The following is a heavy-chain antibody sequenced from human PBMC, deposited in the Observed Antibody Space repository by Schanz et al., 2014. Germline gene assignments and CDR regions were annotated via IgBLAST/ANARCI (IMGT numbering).Heavy chain of an antibody. CDR3: AKIERNED. CDR1: GFTFSNYV. J-gene: IGHJ4*02. D-gene: IGHD1-1*01. Sequence: EVQLLESGGGLVQPGGSLRLSCAASGFTFSNYVMSWVRQAPGKGLEWVSTIGTSGGTNYAESVKGRFTISRDNSKNTLYLQMNSLRAEDTAVYFCAKIERNEDCGQGALVTVSS. V-gene: IGHV3-23*01. CDR2: IGTSGGT.